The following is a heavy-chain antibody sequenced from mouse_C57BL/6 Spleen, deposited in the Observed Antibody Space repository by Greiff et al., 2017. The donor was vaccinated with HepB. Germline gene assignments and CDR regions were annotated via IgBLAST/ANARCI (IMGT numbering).Heavy chain of an antibody. CDR1: GYTFTSYW. Sequence: VQLQQPGAELVKPGASVKLSCKASGYTFTSYWMHWVKQRPGRGLEWIGRIDPNSGGTKYNEKFKCKATLTVDKPSSTAYIQLSSLTSEDSAVYYCARRGDSNYDYAMDYWGQGTSVTVSS. CDR2: IDPNSGGT. D-gene: IGHD2-5*01. CDR3: ARRGDSNYDYAMDY. J-gene: IGHJ4*01. V-gene: IGHV1-72*01.